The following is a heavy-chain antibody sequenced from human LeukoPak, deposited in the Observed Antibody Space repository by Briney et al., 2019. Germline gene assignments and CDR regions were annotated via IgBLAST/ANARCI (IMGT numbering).Heavy chain of an antibody. D-gene: IGHD3-10*01. V-gene: IGHV1-69*13. CDR2: IIPIFGTA. J-gene: IGHJ6*02. CDR3: ARVGRWFGELLDYYGMDV. CDR1: GGTFSSYA. Sequence: GASVKVSCKASGGTFSSYAISWVRQAPGQGLEWMGGIIPIFGTANYAQKSQGRVTITADESTSTAYMELSSLRSEDTAVYYCARVGRWFGELLDYYGMDVWGQGTTVTVSS.